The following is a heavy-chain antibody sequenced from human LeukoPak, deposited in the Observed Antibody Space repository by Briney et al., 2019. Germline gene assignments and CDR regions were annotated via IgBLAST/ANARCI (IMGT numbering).Heavy chain of an antibody. Sequence: GGSLRLSCAASGFTFSSYAMSWVRQAPGKGLEWVSAISGSGGSTYYADSVKGRFTISRDNSKNTLYLQMNSLRAEDTAVYYCANLPSPYNWNPVGYWGQGTLVTVSS. CDR2: ISGSGGST. CDR3: ANLPSPYNWNPVGY. CDR1: GFTFSSYA. V-gene: IGHV3-23*01. D-gene: IGHD1-20*01. J-gene: IGHJ4*02.